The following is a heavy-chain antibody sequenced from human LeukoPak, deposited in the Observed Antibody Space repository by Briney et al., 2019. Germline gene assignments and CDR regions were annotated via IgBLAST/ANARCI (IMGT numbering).Heavy chain of an antibody. Sequence: GASLQISCQGSGYSFTSYWIGWVRQMPGKGLEWMGIIYPGDSDTRYSPSFQGQVTISADKSISTAYLQWSSLKASDTAMYYCARIGYSSGWYSVYYFDYWGQGTLVTVSS. CDR3: ARIGYSSGWYSVYYFDY. J-gene: IGHJ4*02. D-gene: IGHD6-19*01. CDR2: IYPGDSDT. CDR1: GYSFTSYW. V-gene: IGHV5-51*01.